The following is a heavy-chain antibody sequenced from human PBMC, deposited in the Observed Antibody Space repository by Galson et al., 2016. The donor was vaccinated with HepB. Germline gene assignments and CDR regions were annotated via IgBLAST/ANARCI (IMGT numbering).Heavy chain of an antibody. CDR2: VNPRSGGS. CDR1: GYTFTGYY. CDR3: ARGRAESSSWYEGIDF. D-gene: IGHD6-13*01. J-gene: IGHJ4*02. Sequence: SVKVSCKASGYTFTGYYMHWVRQAPGQGLEWMGWVNPRSGGSNFARKFQDSVTLTRDTSINTAYMDLSRQSSDDTAVYYCARGRAESSSWYEGIDFWGQGTLVTVSS. V-gene: IGHV1-2*02.